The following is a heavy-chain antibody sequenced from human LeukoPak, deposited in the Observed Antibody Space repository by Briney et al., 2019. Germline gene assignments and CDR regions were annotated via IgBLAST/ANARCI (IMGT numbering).Heavy chain of an antibody. D-gene: IGHD1-26*01. CDR1: GFTFSSYG. Sequence: GGSLRLSCAASGFTFSSYGMHWVRQAPGKGLEWVAFIRYDGSNKYYADSVKGRFTISRDNSKNTLYLQMNSLRAEDTAVYYCAKDRLRGATKFEYFQHWGQGTLVTVSS. CDR3: AKDRLRGATKFEYFQH. V-gene: IGHV3-30*02. J-gene: IGHJ1*01. CDR2: IRYDGSNK.